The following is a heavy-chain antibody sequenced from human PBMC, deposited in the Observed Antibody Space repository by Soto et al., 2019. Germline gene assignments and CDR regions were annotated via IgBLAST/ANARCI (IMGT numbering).Heavy chain of an antibody. J-gene: IGHJ4*02. CDR2: IKSKTDGGAT. CDR1: GFTFSNAW. V-gene: IGHV3-15*01. Sequence: EVQLVESGGGLVKPGGSLRLSCAASGFTFSNAWMNWVRQAPGKGLEWVGRIKSKTDGGATDYPAPMKGRFTISRDDSKTTLYLQMNNLKTEDTAVYYCTTLTVIDVHSDYWGQGTLVVVSS. CDR3: TTLTVIDVHSDY. D-gene: IGHD4-17*01.